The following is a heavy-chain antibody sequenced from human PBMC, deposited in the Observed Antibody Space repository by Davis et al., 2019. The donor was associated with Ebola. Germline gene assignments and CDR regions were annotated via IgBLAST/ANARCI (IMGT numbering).Heavy chain of an antibody. J-gene: IGHJ1*01. CDR3: MLAAAQH. V-gene: IGHV3-21*01. CDR2: ISGSGGST. Sequence: GGSLRLSCAASGFTFSTYSMSWVRQAPGKGLEWVSAISGSGGSTYYADSVKGRFTISRDNAKNSLYLQMNSLRAEDTAVYYCMLAAAQHWGQGTLVTVSS. CDR1: GFTFSTYS. D-gene: IGHD6-13*01.